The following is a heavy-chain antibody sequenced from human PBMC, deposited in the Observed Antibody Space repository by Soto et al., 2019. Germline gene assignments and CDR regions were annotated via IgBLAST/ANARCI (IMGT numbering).Heavy chain of an antibody. CDR2: IYWDDDK. CDR3: TRGAGSLDAFDI. CDR1: GFSLSTSGVG. J-gene: IGHJ3*02. D-gene: IGHD3-10*01. V-gene: IGHV2-5*02. Sequence: QITLKESGPTLVKPTQTLTLTCTFSGFSLSTSGVGVGWIRQPPGKALEWLALIYWDDDKRYSPFLKSRLTITNDTSKNQVVLTMTNMVPVETATYYCTRGAGSLDAFDIWGQGTMVTVSS.